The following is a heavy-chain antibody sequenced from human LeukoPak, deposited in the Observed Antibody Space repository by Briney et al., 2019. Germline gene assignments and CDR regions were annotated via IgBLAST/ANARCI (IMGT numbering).Heavy chain of an antibody. V-gene: IGHV3-30*03. CDR2: ISYDGSNK. J-gene: IGHJ4*02. D-gene: IGHD3-10*01. Sequence: PGRSLRLSCAASGFTFSSYGMHWVPQAPGKGLEWVAVISYDGSNKYYADSVKGRFTISRDNSKNALYLQVDGLRAEGRAVCYCARSRVITMVRGVPTDYWGQGTLVTVCS. CDR1: GFTFSSYG. CDR3: ARSRVITMVRGVPTDY.